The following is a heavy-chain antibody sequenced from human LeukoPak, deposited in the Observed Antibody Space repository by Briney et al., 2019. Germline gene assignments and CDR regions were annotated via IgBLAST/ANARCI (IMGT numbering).Heavy chain of an antibody. J-gene: IGHJ1*01. V-gene: IGHV3-66*01. Sequence: GGSLRLSCEASGFTLSGNYMNWIRQAPGKGLEWVSVIYSGGNTYYADSVKGRFSISRDNSKNTLYLQMNSLRVEDTAVYYCAGSRLSAEYFQFWGQGTLVAVSS. CDR1: GFTLSGNY. CDR3: AGSRLSAEYFQF. CDR2: IYSGGNT.